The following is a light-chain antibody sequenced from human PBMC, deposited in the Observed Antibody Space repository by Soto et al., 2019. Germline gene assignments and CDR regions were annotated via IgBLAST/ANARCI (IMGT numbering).Light chain of an antibody. V-gene: IGKV3-15*01. CDR3: QQLGA. J-gene: IGKJ2*01. CDR2: GIS. Sequence: EIVMTQSPGTLSLSPGETATLSCRASQSVDSNYLAWYQQKPGQAPRLLVYGISTRATDIPARFSGSGSGTEFTLTISSLQSEDFAVYYCQQLGAFGQGTKLEIK. CDR1: QSVDSN.